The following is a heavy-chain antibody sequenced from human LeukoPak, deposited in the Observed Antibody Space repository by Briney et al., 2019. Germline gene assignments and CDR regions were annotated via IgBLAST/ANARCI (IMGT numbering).Heavy chain of an antibody. CDR2: IYGHSAII. V-gene: IGHV3-48*01. Sequence: GGSLRLSCAAPGFTFSIYNMNWVRQAPGKGLEWVSHIYGHSAIIYYADSVKGRFTVSRDNAKNSLYLQMNSLRAEDTAVYYCARSPMIRGVITHFDSWGQGTLVTVSS. CDR3: ARSPMIRGVITHFDS. J-gene: IGHJ5*01. CDR1: GFTFSIYN. D-gene: IGHD3-10*01.